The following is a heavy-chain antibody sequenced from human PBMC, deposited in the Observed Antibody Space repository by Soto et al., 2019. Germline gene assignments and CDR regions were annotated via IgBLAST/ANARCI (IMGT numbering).Heavy chain of an antibody. CDR2: INPNSGGT. CDR3: ARVNVVVVAATREYYFDY. V-gene: IGHV1-2*02. Sequence: ASVKVSCKASGYTFTGYYMQWVRQAPGQGLEWMGWINPNSGGTNYAQKFQGRVTMTRDTSISTAYMELSRLRSDDTAVYYCARVNVVVVAATREYYFDYWGQGTLVTVSS. J-gene: IGHJ4*02. CDR1: GYTFTGYY. D-gene: IGHD2-15*01.